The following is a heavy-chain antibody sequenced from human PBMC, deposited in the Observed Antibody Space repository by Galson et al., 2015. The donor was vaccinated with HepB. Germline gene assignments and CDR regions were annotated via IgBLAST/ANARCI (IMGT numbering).Heavy chain of an antibody. V-gene: IGHV3-23*01. CDR2: ISGTGDNT. D-gene: IGHD6-19*01. J-gene: IGHJ1*01. Sequence: SLRLSCAASGFTFNTYAMSWVRQAPGKGLEWVSAISGTGDNTYYADSVKGRFTISRDNAKNTLHLQMNSLRAEDTAVYYCGSGPNRYTGWYRGLPKSFQHWGQGILITVSS. CDR1: GFTFNTYA. CDR3: GSGPNRYTGWYRGLPKSFQH.